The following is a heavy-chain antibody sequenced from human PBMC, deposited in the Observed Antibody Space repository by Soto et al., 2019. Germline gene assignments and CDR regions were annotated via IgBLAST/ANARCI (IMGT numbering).Heavy chain of an antibody. CDR1: GFNFRTYA. J-gene: IGHJ4*02. Sequence: EVRLLESGGGSEQPGGCLRLSCAASGFNFRTYAMYWVRQAPGKGLEWVSAIDDGNSAYYTDSVKGRFIISRDNSRNTVYLQMDGLRVEDTAIYFCTKRPKCAGDCWYFDDWGQGILVTVSS. CDR2: IDDGNSA. CDR3: TKRPKCAGDCWYFDD. D-gene: IGHD2-21*02. V-gene: IGHV3-23*05.